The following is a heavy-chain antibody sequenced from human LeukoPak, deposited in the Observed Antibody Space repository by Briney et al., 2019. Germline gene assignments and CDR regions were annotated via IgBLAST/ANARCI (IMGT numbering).Heavy chain of an antibody. D-gene: IGHD1-26*01. CDR2: ISGSGGST. V-gene: IGHV3-23*01. CDR3: AKELTSGSYYVPYYYYYYGMDV. J-gene: IGHJ6*02. Sequence: PGGSLRLSCAASGFTFSSYAMSWVRQAPGKGLEWVSAISGSGGSTYYADSVKGRFTISRDNSKNTLYLQMNSLRAEDTAVYYCAKELTSGSYYVPYYYYYYGMDVWGQGTTVTVSS. CDR1: GFTFSSYA.